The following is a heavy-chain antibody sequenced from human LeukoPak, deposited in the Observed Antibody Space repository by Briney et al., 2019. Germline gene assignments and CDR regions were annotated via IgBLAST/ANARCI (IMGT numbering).Heavy chain of an antibody. CDR3: ARAPVPADYYGMDV. CDR2: INHSGST. V-gene: IGHV4-34*01. CDR1: GGSFSGYY. D-gene: IGHD1-1*01. J-gene: IGHJ6*02. Sequence: SETLSLTCAVYGGSFSGYYWSWIRQPPGKGLEWIGEINHSGSTNYNPPLKSRVTISVDTSKNQFSLKLSSVTAADTAVYYCARAPVPADYYGMDVWGQGTTVTVSS.